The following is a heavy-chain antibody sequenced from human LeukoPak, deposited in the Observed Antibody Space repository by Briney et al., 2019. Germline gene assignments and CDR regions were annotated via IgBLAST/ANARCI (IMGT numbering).Heavy chain of an antibody. CDR2: IIPNFGTA. CDR1: GGTFSSYA. Sequence: SVKVSCKASGGTFSSYAISWVRQAPGQGLEWMGGIIPNFGTANYAQKFQGRVTITADESTSTAYMELSSLRSEDTAVYYCARDRRAFGVVILKYYYMDVWGKGTTVTVSS. D-gene: IGHD3-3*01. CDR3: ARDRRAFGVVILKYYYMDV. J-gene: IGHJ6*03. V-gene: IGHV1-69*13.